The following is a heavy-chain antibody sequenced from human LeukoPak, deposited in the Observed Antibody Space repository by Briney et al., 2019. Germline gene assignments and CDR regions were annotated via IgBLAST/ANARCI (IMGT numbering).Heavy chain of an antibody. D-gene: IGHD6-13*01. V-gene: IGHV1-2*02. CDR1: GYTFTGYY. CDR2: INPNSGGT. Sequence: VASVKVSCKASGYTFTGYYMHWVRQAPGQGLEWMGWINPNSGGTNYAQKFQGRVTMTRDTSISTAYMELSRLRSDDTAVYYCAREGSAAGMYNWFDPWGQGTLVTVSS. CDR3: AREGSAAGMYNWFDP. J-gene: IGHJ5*02.